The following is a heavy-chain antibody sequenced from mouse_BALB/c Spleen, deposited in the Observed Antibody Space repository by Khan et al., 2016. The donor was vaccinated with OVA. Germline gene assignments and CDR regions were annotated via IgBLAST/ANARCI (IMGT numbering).Heavy chain of an antibody. CDR3: ARGNWQSDFVYY. V-gene: IGHV1S136*01. J-gene: IGHJ2*01. D-gene: IGHD4-1*01. CDR1: GYTFTNYV. Sequence: EVQLQQSGPELVKPGASVKMSCKASGYTFTNYVLHWVKQKPGQGLEWSGYINPYNGGTKYNEKFKGKATLASDKTSITAYIVLNSLTSDDAAFYYLARGNWQSDFVYYCGQGTTLTLSS. CDR2: INPYNGGT.